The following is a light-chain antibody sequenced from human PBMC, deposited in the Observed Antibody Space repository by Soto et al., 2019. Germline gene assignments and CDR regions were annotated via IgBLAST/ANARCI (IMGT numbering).Light chain of an antibody. J-gene: IGLJ7*01. CDR3: SAWDDSLSGPV. V-gene: IGLV1-44*01. Sequence: QSVLTQPPSASGTPGQRVTISCSGSGSNIGSNTVNWYQHLPGTAPKLLIYSNNQRPSGVPDRFSGSKSGTSASLAISGLRSDDEADYYCSAWDDSLSGPVFGGGTQLTVL. CDR1: GSNIGSNT. CDR2: SNN.